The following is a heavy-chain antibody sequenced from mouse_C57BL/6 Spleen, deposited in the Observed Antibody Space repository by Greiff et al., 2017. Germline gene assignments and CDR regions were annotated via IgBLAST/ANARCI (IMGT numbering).Heavy chain of an antibody. J-gene: IGHJ4*01. Sequence: VQLQQSGPELVKPGASVKIPCKASGYTFTDYNMDWVKQSHGKSLEWIGDINPNNGGTIYNQKFKGKATLTVDKSSSTADMELRSLTSEDTAVYYCARGNYYAMYYWGQGTSVTVSS. V-gene: IGHV1-18*01. CDR3: ARGNYYAMYY. CDR1: GYTFTDYN. CDR2: INPNNGGT.